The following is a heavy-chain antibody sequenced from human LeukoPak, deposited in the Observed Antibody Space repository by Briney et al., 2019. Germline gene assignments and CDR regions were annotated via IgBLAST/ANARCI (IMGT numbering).Heavy chain of an antibody. Sequence: SGGSLRPSCAASGFTFSSYAMPWVRQAPGKGLEWVAVISYDGSNKYYADSVKGRFTISRDNSKNTLYLQMNSLRAEDTAVYYCARSPRGYSYGYDYYYGMDVWGQGTTVTVSS. CDR1: GFTFSSYA. J-gene: IGHJ6*02. CDR3: ARSPRGYSYGYDYYYGMDV. V-gene: IGHV3-30-3*01. D-gene: IGHD5-18*01. CDR2: ISYDGSNK.